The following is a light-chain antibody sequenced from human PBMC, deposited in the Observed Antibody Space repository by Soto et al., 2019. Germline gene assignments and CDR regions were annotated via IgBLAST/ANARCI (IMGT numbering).Light chain of an antibody. CDR3: QHYKRYPWT. CDR2: KAS. V-gene: IGKV1-5*03. J-gene: IGKJ1*01. CDR1: QSIDSW. Sequence: DIQMTQYRSTLCGSGGESGTVRWRASQSIDSWLAWYRQKPGKAPKLLMYKASSLESGVPSRFSGSGSEPEFTLTISSLQPADFAPYYCQHYKRYPWTFGQGTKVDI.